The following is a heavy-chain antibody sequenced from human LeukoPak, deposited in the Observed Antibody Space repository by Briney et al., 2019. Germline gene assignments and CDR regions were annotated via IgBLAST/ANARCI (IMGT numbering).Heavy chain of an antibody. J-gene: IGHJ4*02. Sequence: GASVKVSCKASGYTFTGYYMHWVRQAPGQGLEWMGWMNPNNGNTGYAQRFQGRVTLTRDTSISTAYMELSRLRSEDTAVYYCARGFLGYDSSDYAFSYYWGQGTLVTVSS. CDR3: ARGFLGYDSSDYAFSYY. CDR2: MNPNNGNT. CDR1: GYTFTGYY. V-gene: IGHV1-8*02. D-gene: IGHD3-22*01.